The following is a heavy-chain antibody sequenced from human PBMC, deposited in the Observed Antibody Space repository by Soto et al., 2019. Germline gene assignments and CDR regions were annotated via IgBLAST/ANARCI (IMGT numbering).Heavy chain of an antibody. V-gene: IGHV3-64D*08. D-gene: IGHD5-12*01. CDR1: VFTFNDDT. CDR3: VKGAGWLQDVDY. CDR2: ISANGGST. Sequence: PGGSLKISSSASVFTFNDDTMYWVRQAPGKGLEYVSLISANGGSTHYADSVKGRFSISRDNSENTLYLQMSSLRAEDTAVYYCVKGAGWLQDVDYWGQGT. J-gene: IGHJ4*02.